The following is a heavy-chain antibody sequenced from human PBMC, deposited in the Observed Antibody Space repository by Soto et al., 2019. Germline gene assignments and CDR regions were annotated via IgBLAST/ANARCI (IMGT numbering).Heavy chain of an antibody. CDR2: IYYSGST. D-gene: IGHD3-9*01. CDR1: GGSISSGDYY. Sequence: PSETLSLTCTVSGGSISSGDYYWSWIRQPPGKGLEWIGYIYYSGSTYYNPSLKSRVTISVDTSKNQFSLKLSSVTAADTAVYYCARGGVLRYFDWFALWGQGTLVTVSS. J-gene: IGHJ5*02. V-gene: IGHV4-30-4*01. CDR3: ARGGVLRYFDWFAL.